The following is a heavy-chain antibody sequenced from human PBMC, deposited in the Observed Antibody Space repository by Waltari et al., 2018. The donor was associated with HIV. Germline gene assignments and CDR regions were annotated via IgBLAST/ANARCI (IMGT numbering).Heavy chain of an antibody. V-gene: IGHV1-8*01. Sequence: QVQQVQSGADGKKPGASVQVTCKASVYRITSYNINWVRQATGQGLEWMGWMNPNSGNTGYAQKFQGRVTMTRNTSISTAYMELSSLRSEDTAVYYCARGFTRYSSGWYGYWGQGTLVTVSS. CDR3: ARGFTRYSSGWYGY. CDR2: MNPNSGNT. CDR1: VYRITSYN. J-gene: IGHJ4*02. D-gene: IGHD6-19*01.